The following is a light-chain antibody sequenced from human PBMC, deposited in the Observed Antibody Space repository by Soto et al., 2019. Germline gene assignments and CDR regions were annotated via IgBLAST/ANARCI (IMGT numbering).Light chain of an antibody. Sequence: EIVMTQSPATLSLSPGGRATLSCRAIQSISDTLAWYQQKPGQAPRLLIYGASTRATGIPARFSGSGSGTEFTLTISSLQSEDFAVYYCQQYNNWPPWTFGQGTKVDIK. J-gene: IGKJ1*01. CDR2: GAS. CDR3: QQYNNWPPWT. CDR1: QSISDT. V-gene: IGKV3-15*01.